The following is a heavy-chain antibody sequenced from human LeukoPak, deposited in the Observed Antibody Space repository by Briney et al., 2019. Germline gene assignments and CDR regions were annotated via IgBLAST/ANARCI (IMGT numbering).Heavy chain of an antibody. V-gene: IGHV1-2*02. CDR2: INPNSGGT. J-gene: IGHJ6*03. CDR3: ARDXXWFGESRYYYYYMDV. CDR1: GYTFTGYY. Sequence: GYTFTGYYMHWVRQAPGQGLEWMGWINPNSGGTNYAQKFQGRVTMTRDTSISTAYMELSRLRYDDTAVYYCARDXXWFGESRYYYYYMDVWGKGTTVTVSS. D-gene: IGHD3-10*01.